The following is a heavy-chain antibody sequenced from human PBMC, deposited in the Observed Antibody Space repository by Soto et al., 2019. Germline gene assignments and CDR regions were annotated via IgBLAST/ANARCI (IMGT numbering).Heavy chain of an antibody. CDR1: GYSFTSYW. CDR3: AIARSAIFGVCYFDY. CDR2: IYPGDSDT. Sequence: GESLKISCKGSGYSFTSYWIGWVRQMPGKGLEWMGIIYPGDSDTRYSPSFQGQVPISSDKSISTAYLQWSSLKASDTAMYYCAIARSAIFGVCYFDYWGQGTLVTVSS. D-gene: IGHD3-3*01. J-gene: IGHJ4*02. V-gene: IGHV5-51*01.